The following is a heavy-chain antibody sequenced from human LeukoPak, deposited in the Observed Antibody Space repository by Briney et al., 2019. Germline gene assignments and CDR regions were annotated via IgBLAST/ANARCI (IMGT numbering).Heavy chain of an antibody. Sequence: GESLRLSCAASGFTFRSYWMTWVRQAPGKGLEWVANIKQEGSEEYYVNSVKGRFTISRDNAKNSLYLQMNSLRAEDTAVYYCARSTVTTWDYWGQGTLVTVSS. CDR2: IKQEGSEE. CDR1: GFTFRSYW. D-gene: IGHD4-17*01. V-gene: IGHV3-7*05. CDR3: ARSTVTTWDY. J-gene: IGHJ4*02.